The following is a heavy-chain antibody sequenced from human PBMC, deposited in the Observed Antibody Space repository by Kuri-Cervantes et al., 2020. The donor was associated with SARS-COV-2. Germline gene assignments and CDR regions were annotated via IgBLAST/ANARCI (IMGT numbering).Heavy chain of an antibody. CDR1: GFTFSSYA. Sequence: GESLKISCAASGFTFSSYAMSWVRQAPGKGLEWVSAISGSGGSTYYADSVKGRFTISRDNSKNTLYLQMNSLRAVDTAVYYCAKADWANYYYYYGMDVWGQGTTVTVSS. D-gene: IGHD3-9*01. J-gene: IGHJ6*02. V-gene: IGHV3-23*01. CDR2: ISGSGGST. CDR3: AKADWANYYYYYGMDV.